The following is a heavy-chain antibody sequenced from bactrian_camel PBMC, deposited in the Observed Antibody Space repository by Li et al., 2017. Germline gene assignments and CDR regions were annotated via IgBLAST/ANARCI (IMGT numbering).Heavy chain of an antibody. V-gene: IGHV3S42*01. D-gene: IGHD3*01. CDR3: TAPQADWTRWPFGY. J-gene: IGHJ6*01. Sequence: VQLVESGGGLVHPGGSLRLSCAASGFRFSNYDIAWVRMTPDKGLEWVAEIAKDGSRTRYKDSVKGRFTISRDNAKDTLYLELNSMKTEDTAVYYCTAPQADWTRWPFGYWGQGTQVTVS. CDR1: GFRFSNYD. CDR2: IAKDGSRT.